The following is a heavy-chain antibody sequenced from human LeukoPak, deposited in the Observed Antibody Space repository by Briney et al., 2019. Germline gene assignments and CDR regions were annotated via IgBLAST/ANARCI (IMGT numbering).Heavy chain of an antibody. CDR1: GFTFSSYW. D-gene: IGHD3-22*01. V-gene: IGHV3-7*03. Sequence: GGSLRLSCAASGFTFSSYWMSWVRKAPGKGMEWVANIKQDGSEKYYVDSVKGRFTISRDNAKNSLYLQMNSLRAEDTAVYYCAGTGGHYDSSGYYYVGAFDIWGQGTMVTVSS. CDR3: AGTGGHYDSSGYYYVGAFDI. J-gene: IGHJ3*02. CDR2: IKQDGSEK.